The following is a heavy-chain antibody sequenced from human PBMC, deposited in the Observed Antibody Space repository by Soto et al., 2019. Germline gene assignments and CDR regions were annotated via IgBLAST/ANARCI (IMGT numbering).Heavy chain of an antibody. V-gene: IGHV1-18*01. CDR3: AREAAAGTSGAFDI. CDR1: GYTFTSYG. CDR2: ISAYNGNT. D-gene: IGHD6-13*01. J-gene: IGHJ3*02. Sequence: QVQLVQSGAEVKKPGASVKVSCKASGYTFTSYGISWVRQAPGQGLEWMGWISAYNGNTNYAQKLQGRVTXXTXTXXSTAYMELRSLRSDDTAVYYCAREAAAGTSGAFDIWGQGTMVTVSS.